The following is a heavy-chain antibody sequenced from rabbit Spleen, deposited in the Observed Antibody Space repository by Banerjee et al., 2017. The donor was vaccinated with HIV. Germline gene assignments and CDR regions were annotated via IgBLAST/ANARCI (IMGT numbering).Heavy chain of an antibody. V-gene: IGHV1S47*01. CDR1: GFDFSGYG. CDR2: IDPIFGTT. CDR3: VRDRANIGGDYGPYYFDL. J-gene: IGHJ4*01. Sequence: QQQLKETGGGLVQPGGSPKLSCKASGFDFSGYGVSWVRQAPGKGLEWIGYIDPIFGTTYYASWVNGRFSISRENTQNTVSLQMNSLTAADTATYFCVRDRANIGGDYGPYYFDLWGQGTLVTVS. D-gene: IGHD2-1*01.